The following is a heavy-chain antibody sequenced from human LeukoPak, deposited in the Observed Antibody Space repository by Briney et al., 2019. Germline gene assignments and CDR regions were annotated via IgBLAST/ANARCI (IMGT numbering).Heavy chain of an antibody. CDR2: IYPGDSDT. V-gene: IGHV5-51*01. CDR3: ARSHGIYYVDY. Sequence: GESLKISCKGSGYNFPSYWIGWVRQLPGKGLEWMGIIYPGDSDTRYSPSFQGQVTISADKSISTAYLQWGSLKASDTAMYYCARSHGIYYVDYWGQGTPVTVSS. D-gene: IGHD1-26*01. CDR1: GYNFPSYW. J-gene: IGHJ4*02.